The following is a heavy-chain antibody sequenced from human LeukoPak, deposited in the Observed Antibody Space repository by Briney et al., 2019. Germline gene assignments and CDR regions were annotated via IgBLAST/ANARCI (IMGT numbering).Heavy chain of an antibody. CDR1: GGSISSSSYY. Sequence: SETLCLTCTVSGGSISSSSYYWGWIRQPPGKGLEWIGSIYYSGSTYYNPSLKSRVTISVDTSKNQFSLKLSSVTAADTAVYYCARLTSSSWYQWDYFDYWGQGTLVTVSS. D-gene: IGHD6-13*01. CDR3: ARLTSSSWYQWDYFDY. V-gene: IGHV4-39*01. CDR2: IYYSGST. J-gene: IGHJ4*02.